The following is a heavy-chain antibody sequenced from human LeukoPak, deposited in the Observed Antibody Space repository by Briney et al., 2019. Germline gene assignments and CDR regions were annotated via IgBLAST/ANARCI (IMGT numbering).Heavy chain of an antibody. CDR3: AREEEYSYGYGSVYYYYYMDV. CDR2: IIPIFGTA. V-gene: IGHV1-69*05. Sequence: ASVKVSCKASGGTFSSYAISWVRQPPGQGLEWMGRIIPIFGTANYAQKFQGRVTITTDESTSTAYMELSSLRSEDTAVYYCAREEEYSYGYGSVYYYYYMDVWGKGTTVTVSS. CDR1: GGTFSSYA. D-gene: IGHD5-18*01. J-gene: IGHJ6*03.